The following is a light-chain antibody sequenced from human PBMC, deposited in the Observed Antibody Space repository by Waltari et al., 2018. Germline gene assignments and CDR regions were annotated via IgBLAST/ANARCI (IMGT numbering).Light chain of an antibody. J-gene: IGLJ2*01. CDR2: DVN. V-gene: IGLV2-14*03. Sequence: QSTLTQPASVSGSRGQTITISCTGTSSDIGGYDFVSWYQQFPGNAPKLIIYDVNNRPAWGSNRCSGCKSGNTASLTISGLQTEDEAEYYCSSYTSTNTHVVFGGGTKLTVL. CDR3: SSYTSTNTHVV. CDR1: SSDIGGYDF.